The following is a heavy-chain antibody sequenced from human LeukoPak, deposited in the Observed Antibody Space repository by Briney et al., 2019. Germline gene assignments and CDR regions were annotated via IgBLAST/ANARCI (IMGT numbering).Heavy chain of an antibody. CDR3: ARVGVDYSGNIIKYYFDY. CDR1: GGSISSYY. CDR2: IYYSGGT. Sequence: PSETLSLTCTVSGGSISSYYWSWIRQPPGKGLEWIGYIYYSGGTNYNPSLKSRVIISVDTSKNQFSLKLSPVTAADTAVYYCARVGVDYSGNIIKYYFDYWGQGTLVTVSS. J-gene: IGHJ4*02. D-gene: IGHD4-23*01. V-gene: IGHV4-59*01.